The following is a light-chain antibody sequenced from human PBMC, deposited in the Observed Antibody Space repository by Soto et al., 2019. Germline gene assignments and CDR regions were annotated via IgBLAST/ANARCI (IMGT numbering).Light chain of an antibody. CDR3: GTWDNSVSAGL. V-gene: IGLV1-51*01. J-gene: IGLJ2*01. CDR1: SSNIGNNF. CDR2: DND. Sequence: QSVLTQPPSVSAAPGQKVTSSCSGSSSNIGNNFVSWYQQLPGTAPKLLIYDNDKRPSGIPDRFSGSKSGTSATLGITGLQTGDEADYYCGTWDNSVSAGLFGGGTKLTVL.